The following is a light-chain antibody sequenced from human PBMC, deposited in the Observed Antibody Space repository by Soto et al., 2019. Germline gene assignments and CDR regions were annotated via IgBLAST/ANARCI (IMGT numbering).Light chain of an antibody. Sequence: AIQMTQSPSSLSASVGDRVTITCRATQDIRNDLGWYQQKPGKAPELLIYATSSLQSGVPSRFSGSGSGTDFTLTISSLQPEDFATYYCLQDYSYPWTFGQGTKLEIK. CDR2: ATS. CDR1: QDIRND. V-gene: IGKV1-6*01. CDR3: LQDYSYPWT. J-gene: IGKJ2*01.